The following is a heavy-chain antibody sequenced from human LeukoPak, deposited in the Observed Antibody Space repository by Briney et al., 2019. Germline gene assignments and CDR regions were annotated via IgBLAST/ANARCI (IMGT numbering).Heavy chain of an antibody. Sequence: PSETLSLTCTVSGGSISSGGYYWSWIRQPPGKGLEWIGEINHSGSTNYNPSLKSRVTISVDTSKNQFSLKLSSVTAADTAVYYCARGMTTVTDWGQGTLVTVSS. CDR3: ARGMTTVTD. J-gene: IGHJ4*02. V-gene: IGHV4-39*07. CDR1: GGSISSGGYY. D-gene: IGHD4-17*01. CDR2: INHSGST.